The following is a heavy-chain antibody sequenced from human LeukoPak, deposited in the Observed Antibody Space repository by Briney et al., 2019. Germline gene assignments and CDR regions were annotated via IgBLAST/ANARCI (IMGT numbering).Heavy chain of an antibody. CDR3: ARDRGAARREATNWFDP. J-gene: IGHJ5*02. V-gene: IGHV3-7*01. Sequence: GGSLRLSCVASGFTFGNYWMSWVRQAPGKGLEWVANIKQDGSEKYYVDSVKGRFTISRDNAKNSLYLQMNSLRAEDTAVYYCARDRGAARREATNWFDPWGQGTLVTVSS. CDR2: IKQDGSEK. D-gene: IGHD6-6*01. CDR1: GFTFGNYW.